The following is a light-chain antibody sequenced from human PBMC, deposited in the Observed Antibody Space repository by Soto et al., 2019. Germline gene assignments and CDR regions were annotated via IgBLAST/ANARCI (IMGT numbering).Light chain of an antibody. V-gene: IGKV3-20*01. CDR3: QQYGSSPRT. CDR1: QSVSSSY. Sequence: EIVFTQSPGTLSLSPGERATLSCRASQSVSSSYLAWYQQKHGQAPRLLIYGASSRATGIPDRFSGSGSGTDFTLTISRLEPEDFAVYYCQQYGSSPRTFGQGTKVDIK. J-gene: IGKJ1*01. CDR2: GAS.